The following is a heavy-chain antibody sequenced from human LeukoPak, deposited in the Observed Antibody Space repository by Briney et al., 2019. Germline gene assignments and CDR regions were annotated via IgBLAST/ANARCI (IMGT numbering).Heavy chain of an antibody. V-gene: IGHV3-21*01. CDR2: ISSSSSYI. CDR1: GFIFSNYN. Sequence: GGSLRLSCAASGFIFSNYNMNWVRQAPGKGLEWVSSISSSSSYIYYADSVKGRFTISRDNAKNSLYLQMNSLRAEDTAVYYCARDARSGKNNYWGQGTLVTVSS. CDR3: ARDARSGKNNY. D-gene: IGHD3-3*01. J-gene: IGHJ4*02.